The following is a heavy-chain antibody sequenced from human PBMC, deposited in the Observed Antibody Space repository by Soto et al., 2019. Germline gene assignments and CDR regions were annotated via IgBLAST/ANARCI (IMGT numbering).Heavy chain of an antibody. Sequence: PGGSLRLSCAASGFSFVNYAMNWVRQAPGKGLEWVSGLSGSGTSTYYADSVKGRFTISRDNSRDTLFLQMNSLTADDTTVYYCARESEDLTSNFDYWGQGTLVTVSS. J-gene: IGHJ4*02. CDR1: GFSFVNYA. V-gene: IGHV3-23*01. CDR2: LSGSGTST. CDR3: ARESEDLTSNFDY.